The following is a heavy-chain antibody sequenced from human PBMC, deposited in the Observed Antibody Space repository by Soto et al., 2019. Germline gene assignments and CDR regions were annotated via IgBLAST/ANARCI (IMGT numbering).Heavy chain of an antibody. CDR2: IKSKTDGGTT. J-gene: IGHJ6*03. D-gene: IGHD3-9*01. CDR3: TTGGVILTGYYYYYYYMDV. V-gene: IGHV3-15*01. CDR1: W. Sequence: WMRWVRQAPGKGLEWVGRIKSKTDGGTTDYAAPVKGRFTISRDDSKNTLYLQMNSLKTEDTAVYYCTTGGVILTGYYYYYYYMDVWGKGTTVTVSS.